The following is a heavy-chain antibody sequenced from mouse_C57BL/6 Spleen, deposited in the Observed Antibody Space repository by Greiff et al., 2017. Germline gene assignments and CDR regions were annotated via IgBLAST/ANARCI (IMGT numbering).Heavy chain of an antibody. Sequence: LQQSGASVTISCKASGYAFSSYWMNWVKQRPGKGIEWIGQIYPGDGDTNYNGKFKGKATLTADKSSSTAYMQLSSLTSEDSAVYFCARHHFDYGGQGTTLTVSS. CDR1: GYAFSSYW. CDR2: IYPGDGDT. J-gene: IGHJ2*01. V-gene: IGHV1-80*01. CDR3: ARHHFDY.